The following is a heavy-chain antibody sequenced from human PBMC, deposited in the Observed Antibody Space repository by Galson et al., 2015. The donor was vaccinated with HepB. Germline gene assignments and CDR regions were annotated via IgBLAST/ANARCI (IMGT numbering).Heavy chain of an antibody. J-gene: IGHJ4*02. Sequence: QSGAEVKKPGESLKISCKGSGYSFTSYWIGWVRQMPGKGLEWMGIIYPGDSDTRYSPSFQGQVTISADKSISTAYLQWSSLKASDTAMYYCARTTYYYDSSGSYVDSWGQGTLVTVSS. V-gene: IGHV5-51*01. CDR1: GYSFTSYW. CDR3: ARTTYYYDSSGSYVDS. CDR2: IYPGDSDT. D-gene: IGHD3-22*01.